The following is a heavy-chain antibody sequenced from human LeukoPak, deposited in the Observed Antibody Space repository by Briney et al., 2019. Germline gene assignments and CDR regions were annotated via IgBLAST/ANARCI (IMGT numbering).Heavy chain of an antibody. Sequence: GGSLRLSCAVAGFTFRDHYMDWVRQAPGKGLEWIARSRKRTKGYTTEYAASVRGRFTISRDDSKDSLYLQMNSLKTEDTAVYYCASVGIVVVPAAMKSTAFDIWGQGTMVTVSS. V-gene: IGHV3-72*01. CDR3: ASVGIVVVPAAMKSTAFDI. J-gene: IGHJ3*02. CDR2: SRKRTKGYTT. CDR1: GFTFRDHY. D-gene: IGHD2-2*03.